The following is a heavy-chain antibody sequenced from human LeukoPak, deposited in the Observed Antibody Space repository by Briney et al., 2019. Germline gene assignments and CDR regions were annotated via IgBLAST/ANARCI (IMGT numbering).Heavy chain of an antibody. CDR2: INPSDGST. CDR1: GYTFTSNY. CDR3: ARELRRGGKQLGDYFDY. D-gene: IGHD1-1*01. Sequence: ASVKVSCKASGYTFTSNYLHWVRQAPGQGPQWMGRINPSDGSTRYAQKFQGRVTMTRDTSTSTVYMELSSLRSEDTAVFFCARELRRGGKQLGDYFDYRGQGTLVTVSS. V-gene: IGHV1-46*01. J-gene: IGHJ4*02.